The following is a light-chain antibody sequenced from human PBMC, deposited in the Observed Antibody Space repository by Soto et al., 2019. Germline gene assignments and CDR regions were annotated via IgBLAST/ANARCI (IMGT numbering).Light chain of an antibody. CDR3: QVWDSGSDHNYV. J-gene: IGLJ1*01. CDR2: DDI. V-gene: IGLV3-21*02. CDR1: NIGSKS. Sequence: SYELTQPPSVSMAPGQTARITCGGNNIGSKSVHWYQQKPGQAPVLVVYDDIDRPSGIPERFSGSNSGNTATLTISRVEAGDEADYYCQVWDSGSDHNYVFGTGTKVTVL.